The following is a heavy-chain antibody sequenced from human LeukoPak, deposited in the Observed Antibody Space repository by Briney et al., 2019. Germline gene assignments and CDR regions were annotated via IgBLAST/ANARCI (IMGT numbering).Heavy chain of an antibody. D-gene: IGHD2-21*02. V-gene: IGHV4-59*08. CDR3: ARLTVGLYFDA. CDR1: SDPFTNYF. J-gene: IGHJ4*02. Sequence: SETLSLTCSVSSDPFTNYFWSWVRQPPGKGLEWIGYVYFDGTTNYNPSLMSRVTISVNATKNQFSLRLNSVCALDTAVYFCARLTVGLYFDAWGQGALVTVSA. CDR2: VYFDGTT.